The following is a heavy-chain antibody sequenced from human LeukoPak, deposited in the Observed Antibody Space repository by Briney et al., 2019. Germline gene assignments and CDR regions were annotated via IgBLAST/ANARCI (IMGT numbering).Heavy chain of an antibody. D-gene: IGHD3-10*01. CDR1: GYTFTGYY. Sequence: ASVKVSCKASGYTFTGYYMHWVRQAPGQRLEWMGWINTGNGNTKYSQEFQGRVTITRGTSAGTAYMELSSLRSEDMAVYYCARGAKFRSYGSGTYYTSLPFDPWGQGTLVTVSS. J-gene: IGHJ5*02. V-gene: IGHV1-3*03. CDR2: INTGNGNT. CDR3: ARGAKFRSYGSGTYYTSLPFDP.